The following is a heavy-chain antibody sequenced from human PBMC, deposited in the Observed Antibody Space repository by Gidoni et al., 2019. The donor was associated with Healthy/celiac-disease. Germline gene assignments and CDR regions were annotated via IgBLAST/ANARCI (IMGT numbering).Heavy chain of an antibody. Sequence: QVKLLQSGAEVKTPGASMKVSCKASGYTYTSYDINWVRQATGQGLEWREWMNPNRGNTGYEHKFQGRFTMSRNTSISTAYMEQSSLRSGDTAVYCCARNYFHCGMDVWGQGTTGTVSS. J-gene: IGHJ6*02. CDR2: MNPNRGNT. CDR1: GYTYTSYD. V-gene: IGHV1-8*01. CDR3: ARNYFHCGMDV.